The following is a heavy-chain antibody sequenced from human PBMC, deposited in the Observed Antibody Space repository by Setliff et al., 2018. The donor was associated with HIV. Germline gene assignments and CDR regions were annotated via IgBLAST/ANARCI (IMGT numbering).Heavy chain of an antibody. CDR1: GGSFSGYY. Sequence: ETLSLTCAVYGGSFSGYYWSWIRQPPGKGLEWVSVIFSGGTTNYADSVKGRFTISRDNSQNTLYLQMNSLRAEDTAVYYCARVIDHGARWFFDYWGQGTPVTVSS. J-gene: IGHJ4*02. CDR2: IFSGGTT. D-gene: IGHD4-17*01. CDR3: ARVIDHGARWFFDY. V-gene: IGHV3-53*01.